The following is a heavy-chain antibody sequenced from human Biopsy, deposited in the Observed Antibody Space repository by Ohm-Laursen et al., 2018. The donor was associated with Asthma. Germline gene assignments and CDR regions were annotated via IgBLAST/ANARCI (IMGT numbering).Heavy chain of an antibody. CDR1: GFTFSNYG. D-gene: IGHD1-26*01. CDR3: AKDVFPGWELRRGPDY. Sequence: SLRLSCAASGFTFSNYGMHWVRQAQGKGLDWVAVISFDGSNKNYTDSVKGRFTISRDNSRNTLHLQMNSLRAEDTAVYYCAKDVFPGWELRRGPDYWGQGTLVTVPS. J-gene: IGHJ4*02. CDR2: ISFDGSNK. V-gene: IGHV3-30*18.